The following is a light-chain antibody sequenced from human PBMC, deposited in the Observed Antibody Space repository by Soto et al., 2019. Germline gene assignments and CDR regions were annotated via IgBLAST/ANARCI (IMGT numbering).Light chain of an antibody. Sequence: EIVMTQSPATLSVSPGERATLSCRASQSISARLGWYQQRPGQAPRLLINGGSNRATGVPARFSGSGSGTEFTLTISSLQSEDFAVYYCQQYNTWRSITFGQGTRLEIK. J-gene: IGKJ5*01. V-gene: IGKV3-15*01. CDR2: GGS. CDR3: QQYNTWRSIT. CDR1: QSISAR.